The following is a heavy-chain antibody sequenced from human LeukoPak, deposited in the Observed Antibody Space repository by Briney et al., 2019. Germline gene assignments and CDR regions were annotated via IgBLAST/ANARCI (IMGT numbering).Heavy chain of an antibody. J-gene: IGHJ6*02. V-gene: IGHV1-18*01. Sequence: ASVKVSCKASGYAFSFYGINWVRQAPGQGLEWMGFISVNNGNTHYAEKFQGRVTMATDTSTSTAYLEVRSLRSDDTAVYYCARDLGRVAAGYYYYYYGMDVWGQGTTVTVSS. D-gene: IGHD2-15*01. CDR2: ISVNNGNT. CDR1: GYAFSFYG. CDR3: ARDLGRVAAGYYYYYYGMDV.